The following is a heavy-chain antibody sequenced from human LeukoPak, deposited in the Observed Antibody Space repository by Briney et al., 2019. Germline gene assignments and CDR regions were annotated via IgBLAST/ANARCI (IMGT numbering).Heavy chain of an antibody. CDR1: GLTFSSYW. Sequence: GGSLRLSCAASGLTFSSYWMHWVRQAPGKGLVWVSRINRDGRSTSYADSVKGRFTISRDNAKNTLYLQMNRLRAEDTAVYYCARDLRGIQPGYWGQGTLVTVSS. J-gene: IGHJ4*02. V-gene: IGHV3-74*01. D-gene: IGHD1-14*01. CDR2: INRDGRST. CDR3: ARDLRGIQPGY.